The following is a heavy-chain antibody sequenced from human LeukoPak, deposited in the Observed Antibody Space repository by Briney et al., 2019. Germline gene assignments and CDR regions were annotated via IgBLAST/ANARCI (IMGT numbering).Heavy chain of an antibody. D-gene: IGHD3-16*01. J-gene: IGHJ4*02. Sequence: PSETLSLTCTVSGDSFSSYRWSWLRQSPGKGLEWIGYISPSGSTSYNPSLKSRVTFSVDTSKSQFSLRLTSVTAADTAVYYCARVGRGDHTWGSYYCDHWGQGTLVSLCS. CDR1: GDSFSSYR. V-gene: IGHV4-59*01. CDR2: ISPSGST. CDR3: ARVGRGDHTWGSYYCDH.